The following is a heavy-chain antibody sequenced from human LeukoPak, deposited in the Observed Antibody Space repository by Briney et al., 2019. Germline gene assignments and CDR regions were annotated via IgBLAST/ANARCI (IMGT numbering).Heavy chain of an antibody. V-gene: IGHV3-66*01. CDR1: GFTVSSSY. CDR3: ARDLEAANTYYFDY. CDR2: ISSAGTT. D-gene: IGHD6-13*01. Sequence: GGSLRLSCAASGFTVSSSYMSWVRHAPGRGVEWVSIISSAGTTYYADSVKGRFTISRDNTKNTVYLQVNSLRDEDTAVYYCARDLEAANTYYFDYWGQGTMVTVSS. J-gene: IGHJ4*02.